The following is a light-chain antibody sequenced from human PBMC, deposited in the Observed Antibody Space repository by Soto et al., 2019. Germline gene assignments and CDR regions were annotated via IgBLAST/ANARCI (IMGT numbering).Light chain of an antibody. V-gene: IGKV3-15*01. J-gene: IGKJ2*01. CDR2: GAS. CDR1: ESVTNK. CDR3: QQYNNWTPLYT. Sequence: ETVMTQSPATLSVSPGEGATLSCRSSESVTNKLAWYQQKPGQAPRLLIYGASTRATDIPARFSGSGSGTEFTLPIISLQSEDFAVYYCQQYNNWTPLYTFGQGTKLEIK.